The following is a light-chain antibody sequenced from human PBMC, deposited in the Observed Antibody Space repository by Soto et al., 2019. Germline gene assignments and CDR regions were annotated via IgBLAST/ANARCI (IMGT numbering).Light chain of an antibody. CDR2: DVS. J-gene: IGLJ3*02. CDR1: SSDVGGYNY. CDR3: SSYTSTSSWV. Sequence: QSALTQSASVSGSPGQSLTISCTGTSSDVGGYNYVSWYQQHPGKAPKLIIYDVSNRPSGVSTRFSGSKSGNTASLTISGLQAEDEDDYSCSSYTSTSSWVFGGGTKLTAL. V-gene: IGLV2-14*01.